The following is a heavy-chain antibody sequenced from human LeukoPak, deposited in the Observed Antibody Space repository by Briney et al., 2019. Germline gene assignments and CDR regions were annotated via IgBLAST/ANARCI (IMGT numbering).Heavy chain of an antibody. V-gene: IGHV3-30*04. CDR1: GFTFSSYA. D-gene: IGHD3-10*01. J-gene: IGHJ6*03. CDR3: AKDNSERDSYYYYMDV. CDR2: ISYDGSNK. Sequence: GGSLRLSCAASGFTFSSYAMHWVRQAPGKGLEWVALISYDGSNKYYADSVKGRFTISRDNSKNTLYLQMNSLRAEDTALYYCAKDNSERDSYYYYMDVWGKGTTVTVSS.